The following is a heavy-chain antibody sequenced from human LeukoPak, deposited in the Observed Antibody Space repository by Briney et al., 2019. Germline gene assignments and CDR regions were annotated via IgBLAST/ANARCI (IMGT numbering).Heavy chain of an antibody. J-gene: IGHJ4*02. CDR1: GFTFSRYA. CDR2: VRGSGGST. V-gene: IGHV3-23*01. CDR3: AKDMGAGSGEVDY. Sequence: PGGSLRLSCAASGFTFSRYAMSWVRQAPGKGLEWVSSVRGSGGSTYYADSVKGRFTISRDESQNTLYLQMNSVRGEDRAVYYCAKDMGAGSGEVDYWGQGTLVTVSP. D-gene: IGHD6-19*01.